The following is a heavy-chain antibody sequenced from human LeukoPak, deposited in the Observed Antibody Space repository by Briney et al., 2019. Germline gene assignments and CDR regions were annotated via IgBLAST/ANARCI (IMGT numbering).Heavy chain of an antibody. CDR1: GLSVSTSGVG. V-gene: IGHV2-5*01. Sequence: SGPTLVKPTETLTLTCTFSGLSVSTSGVGVGCIRQPPGKALEWLALIYWNDNKHYSPSLKSRLTIAKDTSKNQVVLTMTHMEPVEKAPYYCAQRMTTAVAFDYWGQGTLVTVSS. CDR2: IYWNDNK. J-gene: IGHJ4*02. D-gene: IGHD6-19*01. CDR3: AQRMTTAVAFDY.